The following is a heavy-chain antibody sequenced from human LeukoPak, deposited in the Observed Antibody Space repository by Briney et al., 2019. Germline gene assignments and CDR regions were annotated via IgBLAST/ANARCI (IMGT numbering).Heavy chain of an antibody. J-gene: IGHJ4*02. CDR2: IYSGGST. CDR3: ARDPPAVAANTYG. D-gene: IGHD6-6*01. Sequence: GGSLRLSCAASGVTVGNKYMNWVRQAPGKGPEWVSLIYSGGSTHYADSVKGRFTISRDNSKNTLYLQMNSLRVDDTAVYYCARDPPAVAANTYGWGQGTLVTVSS. CDR1: GVTVGNKY. V-gene: IGHV3-66*01.